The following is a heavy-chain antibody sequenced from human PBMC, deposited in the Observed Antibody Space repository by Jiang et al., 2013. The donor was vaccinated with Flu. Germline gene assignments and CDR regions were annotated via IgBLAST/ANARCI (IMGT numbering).Heavy chain of an antibody. J-gene: IGHJ6*02. V-gene: IGHV7-4-1*02. D-gene: IGHD3-10*01. CDR2: INPNNGIP. CDR1: GYSFTSYT. Sequence: VQSGSELKKTGASVIISCKASGYSFTSYTMNWVRQAPGQGLEWMGWINPNNGIPTYAQDFTGRFVFSLDISVSTAYLQISSLKAEDTAVYYCARRSPTDIWGRGTRRSPSP. CDR3: ARRSPTDI.